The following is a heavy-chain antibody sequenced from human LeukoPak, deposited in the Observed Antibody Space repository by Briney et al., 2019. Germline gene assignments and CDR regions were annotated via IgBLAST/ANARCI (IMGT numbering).Heavy chain of an antibody. Sequence: GGSLRLSCAASGFTFSNYAMSWVRQAPGKGPEWVSAVSGSGGTTYYGDSGKGRFTISRNNSKNTLYLQMNSLRAEDTAVYYCAKIVGVYFGAFDIWGQGTMVTVSS. D-gene: IGHD1-26*01. CDR1: GFTFSNYA. V-gene: IGHV3-23*01. J-gene: IGHJ3*02. CDR2: VSGSGGTT. CDR3: AKIVGVYFGAFDI.